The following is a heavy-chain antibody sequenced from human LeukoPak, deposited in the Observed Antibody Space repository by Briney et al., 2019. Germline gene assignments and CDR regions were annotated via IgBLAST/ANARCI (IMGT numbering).Heavy chain of an antibody. J-gene: IGHJ6*03. V-gene: IGHV1-18*01. CDR3: ARIPGRLRADYYYYYMDV. CDR2: ISAYNGNT. Sequence: ASVKVSCKASGGTFTNYAISWVRQAPGQGLEWMGWISAYNGNTNYAQKLQGRVTMTTDTSTSTAYMELRSLRSDDTAVYYCARIPGRLRADYYYYYMDVWGKGTTVTVSS. CDR1: GGTFTNYA. D-gene: IGHD5-12*01.